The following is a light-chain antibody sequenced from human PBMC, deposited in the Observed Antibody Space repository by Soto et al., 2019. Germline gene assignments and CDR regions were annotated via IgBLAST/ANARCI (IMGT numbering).Light chain of an antibody. J-gene: IGKJ1*01. V-gene: IGKV3-15*01. CDR2: GAS. Sequence: EVMVSHSPATLSVSQGEKATLSCRASQSVSSTLAWYQQKPGQVPRLLIYGASTRATDIPARFSGSRSGTEFTLTISSLQSEDFGVYYCQQYHKLPPPFGQVSKVDIK. CDR1: QSVSST. CDR3: QQYHKLPPP.